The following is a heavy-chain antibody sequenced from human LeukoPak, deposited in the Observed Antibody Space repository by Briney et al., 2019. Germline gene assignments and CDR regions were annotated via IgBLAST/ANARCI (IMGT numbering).Heavy chain of an antibody. Sequence: GGSLRLSCAASGFTFSSYGMHWVRQAPGKGLEWVAVIWYDGSNKYYADSVKGRFTISRDNSKNTLYLQMNSLRAEDTAVYYCAKESGYCSGGSCYFYYGMDVWGQGTTVTVSS. D-gene: IGHD2-15*01. CDR1: GFTFSSYG. V-gene: IGHV3-33*06. J-gene: IGHJ6*02. CDR2: IWYDGSNK. CDR3: AKESGYCSGGSCYFYYGMDV.